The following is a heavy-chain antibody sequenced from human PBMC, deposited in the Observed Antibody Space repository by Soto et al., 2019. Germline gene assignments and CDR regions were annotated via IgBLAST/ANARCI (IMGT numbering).Heavy chain of an antibody. CDR1: GDTFSRYT. V-gene: IGHV1-69*02. CDR2: IIPMVGMA. J-gene: IGHJ4*02. D-gene: IGHD3-10*01. Sequence: QVQLVQSGAEVKKPGSSVKVSCTASGDTFSRYTLSWVRQAPGQGLEWMGRIIPMVGMASYAQKFQGRVTITADKSTSTAYMQLSSLRSEDTASYYCATNYGSGSTHFDDWGQGTLVTVSS. CDR3: ATNYGSGSTHFDD.